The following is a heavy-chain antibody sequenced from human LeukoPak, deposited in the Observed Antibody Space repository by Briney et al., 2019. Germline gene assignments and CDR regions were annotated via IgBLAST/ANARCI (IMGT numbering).Heavy chain of an antibody. CDR1: GFTLSSYW. V-gene: IGHV3-74*01. CDR3: GRDLGGRGGA. Sequence: GSLRLSCAASGFTLSSYWMHWVRHAPEKGLMYVSRINTVASSTSYADSVKGRFTLSTDNAKDTLYLQINRARPADPAVYYCGRDLGGRGGAWGQGTLVTVSS. J-gene: IGHJ5*02. D-gene: IGHD2-15*01. CDR2: INTVASST.